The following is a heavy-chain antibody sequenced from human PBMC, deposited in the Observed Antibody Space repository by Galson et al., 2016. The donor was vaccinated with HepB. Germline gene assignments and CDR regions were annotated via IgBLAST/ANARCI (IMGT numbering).Heavy chain of an antibody. J-gene: IGHJ5*02. Sequence: SVKVSCKASGGTFSSYTINWVRQAPGQGLEWMGGIITYIGKGNYAQKFQGRVTITADKSTSTAYVELSSLRSEDTAVYYCATSTGVSRNWFDPWGQGTLVTVSS. CDR1: GGTFSSYT. CDR3: ATSTGVSRNWFDP. V-gene: IGHV1-69*10. D-gene: IGHD3-10*01. CDR2: IITYIGKG.